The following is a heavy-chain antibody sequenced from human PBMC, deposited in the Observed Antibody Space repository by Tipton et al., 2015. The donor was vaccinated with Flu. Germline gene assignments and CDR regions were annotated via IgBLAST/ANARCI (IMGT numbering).Heavy chain of an antibody. Sequence: TLSLTCTVSGYSISSGFYWGWIRQPPGKGLEWIGNIYHSGSTFYNPSLKSRVTISVDTPKNQFSLKLSSVTAADTAMYYCARDTIFGVAHWGQGTLVTVSS. CDR3: ARDTIFGVAH. D-gene: IGHD3-3*01. CDR1: GYSISSGFY. V-gene: IGHV4-38-2*02. J-gene: IGHJ4*02. CDR2: IYHSGST.